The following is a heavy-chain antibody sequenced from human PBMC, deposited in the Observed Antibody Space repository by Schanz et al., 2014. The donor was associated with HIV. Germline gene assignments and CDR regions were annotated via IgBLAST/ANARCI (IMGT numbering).Heavy chain of an antibody. J-gene: IGHJ4*02. CDR3: ARVSRPYSSGWYNVDY. CDR2: IWYDGSKK. D-gene: IGHD6-19*01. V-gene: IGHV3-33*01. Sequence: QVQLVESGGGVVQPGRSLRLSCAASGFIFSSFGMYWVRQAPGKGLEWVAVIWYDGSKKYYVDSVKGRFTISRDNSKNTLYLQMSSLRAEDTAVYYCARVSRPYSSGWYNVDYWGQGTLVTVSS. CDR1: GFIFSSFG.